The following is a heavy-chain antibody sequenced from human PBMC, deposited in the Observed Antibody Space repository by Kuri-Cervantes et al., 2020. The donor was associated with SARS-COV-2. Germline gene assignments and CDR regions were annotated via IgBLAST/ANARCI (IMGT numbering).Heavy chain of an antibody. CDR3: VRDGDHWNFDY. Sequence: RGSLRLSCAASGFTFSGHWIHWVRQAPGKGLVWVSRINPDGSYTNNADFVKGRFTLSRDNAKNMLFLQMISLRAEDTAMYYCVRDGDHWNFDYWGQGTLVTVSS. J-gene: IGHJ4*02. V-gene: IGHV3-74*01. CDR1: GFTFSGHW. D-gene: IGHD1-1*01. CDR2: INPDGSYT.